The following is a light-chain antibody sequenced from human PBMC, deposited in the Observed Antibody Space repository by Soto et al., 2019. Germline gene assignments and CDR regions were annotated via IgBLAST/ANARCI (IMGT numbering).Light chain of an antibody. V-gene: IGKV3-20*01. CDR1: QSDSSK. CDR3: QQYGCSPQT. CDR2: GAS. J-gene: IGKJ1*01. Sequence: SLSPAKLSMSPGEGATLSCSTRQSDSSKLAWYQQKPGQAPRLLIYGASTRATGIPARFSGSGSGRDFTLTISMLEAEDFAGYCCQQYGCSPQTFGQGTKVDI.